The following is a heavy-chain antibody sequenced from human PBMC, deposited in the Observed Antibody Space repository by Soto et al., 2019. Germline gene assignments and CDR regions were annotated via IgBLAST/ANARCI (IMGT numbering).Heavy chain of an antibody. CDR1: GLIISDSY. Sequence: PGGSLRLSCTASGLIISDSYMSWVRQAPGKGLEWVSAIYSGGNTFYADSVMGRFTVSRDTSRGTLYLHMNSLRAEDTAVYYCASLAYSSGWSTPIYYNDYWGQGPLVTVYS. CDR2: IYSGGNT. CDR3: ASLAYSSGWSTPIYYNDY. V-gene: IGHV3-53*01. J-gene: IGHJ4*02. D-gene: IGHD6-25*01.